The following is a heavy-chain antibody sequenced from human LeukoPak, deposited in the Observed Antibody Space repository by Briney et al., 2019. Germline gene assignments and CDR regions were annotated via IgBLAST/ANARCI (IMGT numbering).Heavy chain of an antibody. D-gene: IGHD4/OR15-4a*01. J-gene: IGHJ4*02. CDR2: INSDGSST. V-gene: IGHV3-74*01. CDR1: GFTFSSYA. CDR3: ARVRLWWQRGFDN. Sequence: PGRSLRLSCAASGFTFSSYAMSWVREAPGKGLVWVSRINSDGSSTSYADSVKGRFTISRDNAKNTLYLQMNSLRAEDTAVYYCARVRLWWQRGFDNWGQGTLGTVSS.